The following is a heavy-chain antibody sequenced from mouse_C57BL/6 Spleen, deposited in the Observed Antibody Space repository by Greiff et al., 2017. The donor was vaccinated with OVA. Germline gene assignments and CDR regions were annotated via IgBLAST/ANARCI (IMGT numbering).Heavy chain of an antibody. Sequence: VQLQESGAELVRPGASVTLSCKASGYTFTDYEMHWVKQTPVHGLEWIGAIDPETGGTAYNQKFKGKAILTADKSSSTAYMELRSLTSEDSAVYYCTRKDSWAWFAYWGQGTLVTVSA. CDR2: IDPETGGT. CDR1: GYTFTDYE. CDR3: TRKDSWAWFAY. D-gene: IGHD4-1*01. J-gene: IGHJ3*01. V-gene: IGHV1-15*01.